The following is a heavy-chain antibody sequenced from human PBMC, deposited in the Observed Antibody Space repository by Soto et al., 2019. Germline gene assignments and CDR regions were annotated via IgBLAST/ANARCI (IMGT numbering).Heavy chain of an antibody. D-gene: IGHD3-22*01. Sequence: EVQLLESGGGLVQPGGSLRLSCAASASTFSNYAMTWVRQSPGKGLEWVSTISNDGGNTYYADSVKGPFTISRDNSKNTLYLQMHSLRAEDTAVYFCAKTSNGYPYYFDYWGQGALVTVSS. CDR2: ISNDGGNT. CDR1: ASTFSNYA. V-gene: IGHV3-23*01. J-gene: IGHJ4*02. CDR3: AKTSNGYPYYFDY.